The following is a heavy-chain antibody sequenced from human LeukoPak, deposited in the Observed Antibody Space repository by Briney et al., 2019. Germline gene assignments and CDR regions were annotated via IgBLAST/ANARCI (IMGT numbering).Heavy chain of an antibody. CDR3: ASAFLAYCGGDCPMGY. V-gene: IGHV1-69*05. Sequence: GASVKVSCKASGGTFSSYAISWVRQAPGQGLEWMGGIIPIFGTANYAQKFQGSVTITTDESTSTAYMELSSLRSEDTAVYYCASAFLAYCGGDCPMGYWGQGTLVTVSS. J-gene: IGHJ4*02. CDR2: IIPIFGTA. CDR1: GGTFSSYA. D-gene: IGHD2-21*02.